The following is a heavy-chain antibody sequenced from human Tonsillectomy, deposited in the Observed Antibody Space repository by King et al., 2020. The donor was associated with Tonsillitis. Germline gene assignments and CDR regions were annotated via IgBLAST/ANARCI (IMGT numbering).Heavy chain of an antibody. V-gene: IGHV4-38-2*01. Sequence: QLQESGPGLVKPSETLSLTCAVSGYSISSCYYWAWIRQPPGKGLEWIGSIYQTGRTYCTPSLKSRVTISVHTPKNQFSLKLTSVTAADTAVYYCAKDRLYSDFDSSWGQGTLVTVSS. CDR1: GYSISSCYY. D-gene: IGHD5-12*01. CDR2: IYQTGRT. J-gene: IGHJ4*02. CDR3: AKDRLYSDFDSS.